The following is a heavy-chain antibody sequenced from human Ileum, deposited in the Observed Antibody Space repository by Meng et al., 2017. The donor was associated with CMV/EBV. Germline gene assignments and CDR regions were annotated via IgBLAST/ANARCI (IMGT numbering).Heavy chain of an antibody. CDR1: GFTFSSFA. J-gene: IGHJ4*02. CDR2: ISYDGGYK. CDR3: ARDGNYYGSGTPLSY. V-gene: IGHV3-30*04. D-gene: IGHD3-10*01. Sequence: GESLKISCAASGFTFSSFAIHWVRQAPGKGLEWVAVISYDGGYKNYADSVQGRFTLSRDNSKTTVYLQMSSLRVDDSAVYYCARDGNYYGSGTPLSYWGQGTLVTVSS.